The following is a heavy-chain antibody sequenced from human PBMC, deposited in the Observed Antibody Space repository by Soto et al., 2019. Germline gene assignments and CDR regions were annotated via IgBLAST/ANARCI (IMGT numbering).Heavy chain of an antibody. D-gene: IGHD3-22*01. CDR1: EFTFSNYA. Sequence: EVPLLESGGGLVQPGGSLRLSCAASEFTFSNYAMSWVRQAPGKGLEWVSAISYGGGTTYYADSVKGRFTISRDNSKNTLYLQMNSLRAEDTAVYYCAKNPGYYYDSTGYHFDYWGQGTLVTVSS. CDR2: ISYGGGTT. V-gene: IGHV3-23*01. J-gene: IGHJ4*02. CDR3: AKNPGYYYDSTGYHFDY.